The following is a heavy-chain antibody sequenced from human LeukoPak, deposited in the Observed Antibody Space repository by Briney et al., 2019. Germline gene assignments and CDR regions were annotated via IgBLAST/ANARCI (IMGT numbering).Heavy chain of an antibody. J-gene: IGHJ4*02. CDR3: TRSNWGPDY. V-gene: IGHV3-7*04. D-gene: IGHD7-27*01. CDR1: GFTFSHHW. Sequence: GGSLRLSCAASGFTFSHHWMTWVRRAPGKGLEWMANMDQDGSEKDYVDSVKGRFTISRDNAKNSLYLQMNSLRAEDTAVYFCTRSNWGPDYWGQGTLVTVSS. CDR2: MDQDGSEK.